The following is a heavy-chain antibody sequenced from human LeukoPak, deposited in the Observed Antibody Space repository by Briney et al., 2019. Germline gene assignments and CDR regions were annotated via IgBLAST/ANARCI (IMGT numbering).Heavy chain of an antibody. Sequence: GGSLRLSCAVSGFTFSDYAMSWVRQAPGKGLEWVSGISGSGAYSYYADSVKGRFTISRDNSKNTLYMQMNSLRVEDTAVYYCAKALNWNDDSVDYWGQGTLVTVSS. V-gene: IGHV3-23*01. CDR1: GFTFSDYA. CDR2: ISGSGAYS. J-gene: IGHJ4*02. CDR3: AKALNWNDDSVDY. D-gene: IGHD1-1*01.